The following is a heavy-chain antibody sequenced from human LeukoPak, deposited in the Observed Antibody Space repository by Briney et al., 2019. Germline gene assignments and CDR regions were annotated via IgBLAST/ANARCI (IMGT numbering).Heavy chain of an antibody. CDR3: ARESYSGYHSGGPKY. CDR1: GFTFSSYA. D-gene: IGHD5-12*01. CDR2: VRFDGSNE. Sequence: PAGGSLRLSCAASGFTFSSYAMSWVRQAPGKGLEWVAFVRFDGSNEYYADSVKGRFSISRDNSKNTLYLRMNSLRVEDTATYSCARESYSGYHSGGPKYWGLGTLVTVSS. J-gene: IGHJ4*02. V-gene: IGHV3-30*02.